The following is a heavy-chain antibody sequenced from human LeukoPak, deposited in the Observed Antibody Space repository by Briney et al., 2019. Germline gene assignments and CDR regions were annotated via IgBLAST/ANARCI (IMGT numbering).Heavy chain of an antibody. CDR3: ARVAYDSSGYCDY. CDR2: INSNTGNP. D-gene: IGHD3-22*01. Sequence: GASVKVSCKASGYTFTTYPMHWVRQAPGQGLEWMGWINSNTGNPTYAQGFSGRFVFSLDTSVSMAYLQISGLKAEDTAVYYCARVAYDSSGYCDYWGQGTLVTVSS. CDR1: GYTFTTYP. V-gene: IGHV7-4-1*04. J-gene: IGHJ4*02.